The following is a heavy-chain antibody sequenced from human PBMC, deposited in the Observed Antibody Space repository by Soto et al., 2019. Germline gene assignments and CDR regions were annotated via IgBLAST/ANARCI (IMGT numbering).Heavy chain of an antibody. Sequence: QVQLVQSGAEVKKPGSSVKVSCKASGGTFSSYTISWVRQAPGQGLEWMGRIIPILGIANYAQKFQGRVTITADKSTITTYMELSSLRSEDTAVYYCAREWDHGYPFDYWGQGTLVTVSS. CDR3: AREWDHGYPFDY. J-gene: IGHJ4*02. CDR2: IIPILGIA. CDR1: GGTFSSYT. D-gene: IGHD5-18*01. V-gene: IGHV1-69*08.